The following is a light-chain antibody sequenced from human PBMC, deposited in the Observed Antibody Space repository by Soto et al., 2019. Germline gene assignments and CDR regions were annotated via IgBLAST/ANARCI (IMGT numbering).Light chain of an antibody. V-gene: IGKV3D-20*02. CDR1: QSVSSTY. J-gene: IGKJ1*01. CDR2: GAS. CDR3: QQRGNWWT. Sequence: EIVLTQSPGTLSLSPGERATLSCRASQSVSSTYLAWYQQQPGQAPGLLLYGASNRASGLPDRFSGSASGTDFPLTISILEPEDFAIYFCQQRGNWWTFGQGTKVDIK.